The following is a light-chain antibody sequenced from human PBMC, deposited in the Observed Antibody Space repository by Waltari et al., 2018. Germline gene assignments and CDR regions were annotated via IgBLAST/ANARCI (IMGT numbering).Light chain of an antibody. J-gene: IGLJ1*01. CDR1: SSDIGAYNF. Sequence: QSALTQPASVSGSPGQSITISCTGTSSDIGAYNFVSWYQKHPGKAPKVMIYDVNKRPSGFASRFSGSKSGYTASLTNSGLPAEDGADYYCSSYTTGSTRYVFGSGTKVTVL. V-gene: IGLV2-14*03. CDR2: DVN. CDR3: SSYTTGSTRYV.